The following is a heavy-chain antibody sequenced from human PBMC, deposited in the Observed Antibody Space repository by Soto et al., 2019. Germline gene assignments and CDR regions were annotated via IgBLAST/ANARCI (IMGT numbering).Heavy chain of an antibody. CDR3: AKCEARSYPYLAYYYYGMDV. Sequence: GGSLRLSCAASGFTFSSYGMHWVRQAPGKGLEWLAVISYDGSNKYYADSVKGRFTISRDNSKNTLYLQMNSLRAEDTAVYYCAKCEARSYPYLAYYYYGMDVWGQGTTDTVSS. J-gene: IGHJ6*02. V-gene: IGHV3-30*18. D-gene: IGHD1-26*01. CDR2: ISYDGSNK. CDR1: GFTFSSYG.